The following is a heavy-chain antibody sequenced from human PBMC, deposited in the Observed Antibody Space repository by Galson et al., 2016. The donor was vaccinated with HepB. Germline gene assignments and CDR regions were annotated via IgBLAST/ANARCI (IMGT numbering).Heavy chain of an antibody. CDR2: ISGSGDST. D-gene: IGHD3-10*01. Sequence: SLRLSCAASGFTLRSYTMSWVRQAPGKGLEWVSGISGSGDSTYYADSVRGRFTISRDNSRNTMYLQMNSLRGEDTAVYYCAKDLGPIWFGESNWGQGTLVTVSS. V-gene: IGHV3-23*01. J-gene: IGHJ4*02. CDR3: AKDLGPIWFGESN. CDR1: GFTLRSYT.